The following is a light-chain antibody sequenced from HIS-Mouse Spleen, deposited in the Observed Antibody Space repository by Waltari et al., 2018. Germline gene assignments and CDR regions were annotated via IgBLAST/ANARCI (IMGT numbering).Light chain of an antibody. J-gene: IGLJ2*01. V-gene: IGLV2-14*03. Sequence: QSALTQPASVSGSPGQSITISCTGTSSDVGGYNYVSWYQQHPGKAPKLMIYDVSNRPSGVSTRFSGCKSGNTASLTSSGLQAEDEADYYCSSYTSSSTLAVVFGGGTKLTVL. CDR2: DVS. CDR3: SSYTSSSTLAVV. CDR1: SSDVGGYNY.